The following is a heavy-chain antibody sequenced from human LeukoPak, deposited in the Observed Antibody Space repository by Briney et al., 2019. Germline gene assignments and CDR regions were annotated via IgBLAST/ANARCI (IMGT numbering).Heavy chain of an antibody. CDR2: INHSGST. D-gene: IGHD6-19*01. CDR1: GGSISGYY. V-gene: IGHV4-34*01. J-gene: IGHJ4*02. Sequence: PSETLSLTCAVYGGSISGYYWSWIRQPPGKGLEWIGEINHSGSTNYNPSLKSRVTISVDTSKNQFSLKLSSVTAADTAVYYCARAGLQFPPNYWGQGTLVTVSS. CDR3: ARAGLQFPPNY.